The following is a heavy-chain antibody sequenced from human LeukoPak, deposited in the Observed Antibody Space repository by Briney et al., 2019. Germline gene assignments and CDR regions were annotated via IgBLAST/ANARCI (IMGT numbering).Heavy chain of an antibody. D-gene: IGHD6-19*01. CDR1: GFTFSNYG. V-gene: IGHV3-30*18. CDR2: ISYDGSNK. Sequence: GGSLRLSCAASGFTFSNYGMHWVRQAPGKGLEWVAVISYDGSNKYYADSVKGRFTISRDNSKNTLYLQMNSLRAEDTAVYYCAKSTGYSSGCPHYWGQGTQVTVSS. J-gene: IGHJ4*02. CDR3: AKSTGYSSGCPHY.